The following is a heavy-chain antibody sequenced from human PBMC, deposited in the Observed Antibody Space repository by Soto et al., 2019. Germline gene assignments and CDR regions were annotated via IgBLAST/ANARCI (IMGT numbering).Heavy chain of an antibody. Sequence: LSLTCTVSGGSISSGDYYWSWIRQPPGKGLEWIGYIYYSGSTYYNPSLKSRVTISVDTSKNQFSLKLSSVTAADTAVYYCARDGSSLLAPYYYGMDVWGQGTTVTVSS. CDR1: GGSISSGDYY. V-gene: IGHV4-30-4*01. J-gene: IGHJ6*02. CDR3: ARDGSSLLAPYYYGMDV. CDR2: IYYSGST. D-gene: IGHD6-6*01.